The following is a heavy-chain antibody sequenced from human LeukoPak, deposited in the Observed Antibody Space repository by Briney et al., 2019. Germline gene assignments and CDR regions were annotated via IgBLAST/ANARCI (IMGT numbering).Heavy chain of an antibody. J-gene: IGHJ4*02. D-gene: IGHD1-14*01. V-gene: IGHV4-59*08. CDR1: GGSISSYY. Sequence: SETLSLTCTVSGGSISSYYWSWIRQPPGKGLEWIGYIYYSGSTNYNPSLRSRVTISVDTSKNQFSLKLSSVTAADTAVYYCARKKGSRTYFDYWGQGTLVTVSS. CDR3: ARKKGSRTYFDY. CDR2: IYYSGST.